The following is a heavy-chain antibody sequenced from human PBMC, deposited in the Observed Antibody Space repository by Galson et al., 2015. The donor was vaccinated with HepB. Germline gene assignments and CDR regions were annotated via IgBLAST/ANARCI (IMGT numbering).Heavy chain of an antibody. CDR1: GYTFTIYY. CDR3: ARDRAVAGTDWYFDL. Sequence: VKVSCKASGYTFTIYYMHWVRQAPGQGLEWMGIINPSGGSTRYAQKLQGRVTMTRDTSTSTVYMGLSGLRSEDTAVYYCARDRAVAGTDWYFDLWGRGTLVTVSS. V-gene: IGHV1-46*04. D-gene: IGHD6-19*01. CDR2: INPSGGST. J-gene: IGHJ2*01.